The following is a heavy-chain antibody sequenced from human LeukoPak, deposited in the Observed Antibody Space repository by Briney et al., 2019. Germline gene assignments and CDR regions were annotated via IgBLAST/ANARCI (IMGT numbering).Heavy chain of an antibody. V-gene: IGHV4-59*01. D-gene: IGHD3-22*01. CDR1: GGSISHYY. J-gene: IGHJ5*02. CDR2: IYYSGST. CDR3: ARGYYDSSGYLISYNWFDP. Sequence: PSETLSLTCTVSGGSISHYYWSWIRQPPGKGLEWIGYIYYSGSTYYNPSLKSRVTISVDTSKNQFSLKLSSVTAADTAVYYCARGYYDSSGYLISYNWFDPWGQGTLVTVSS.